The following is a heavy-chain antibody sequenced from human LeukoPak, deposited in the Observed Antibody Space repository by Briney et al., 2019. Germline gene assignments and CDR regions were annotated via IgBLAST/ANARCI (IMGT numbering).Heavy chain of an antibody. CDR2: IYYSGST. D-gene: IGHD5-12*01. CDR3: ARSGTFDY. Sequence: SETLSLTCTVSGGSISRYYWSWIRQPPGKGLEWIGYIYYSGSTNYNPSLKSRVTISVDTSKNQFSLKLSSVTAADTAVYYCARSGTFDYWGQGTLVTVSS. CDR1: GGSISRYY. J-gene: IGHJ4*02. V-gene: IGHV4-59*08.